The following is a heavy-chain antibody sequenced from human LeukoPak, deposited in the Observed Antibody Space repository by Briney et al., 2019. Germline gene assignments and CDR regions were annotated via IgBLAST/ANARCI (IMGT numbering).Heavy chain of an antibody. CDR1: GGSISSYY. D-gene: IGHD3-3*01. CDR2: IYYSGST. Sequence: PSETLSLTCTVSGGSISSYYWSWIRQPPGKGLEWIGYIYYSGSTNYNPSLKSRVTISVDTSKNQFSLKLSSVTAADTAVYYCARQDYDFWSGYYSGVLDWFDPWGQGTLVTVSS. CDR3: ARQDYDFWSGYYSGVLDWFDP. V-gene: IGHV4-59*08. J-gene: IGHJ5*02.